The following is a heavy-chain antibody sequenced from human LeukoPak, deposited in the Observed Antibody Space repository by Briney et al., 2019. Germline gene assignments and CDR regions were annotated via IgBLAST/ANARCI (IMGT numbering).Heavy chain of an antibody. D-gene: IGHD2-21*02. J-gene: IGHJ4*02. CDR3: ARGSVCGGDCYSLFDY. CDR1: GYTFTSYD. CDR2: MNPNSGNT. V-gene: IGHV1-8*01. Sequence: ASVKVSCKASGYTFTSYDIDWVRQATGQGLEWMGWMNPNSGNTGYAQKFQGRVTMTRNTSISTAYMELSSLRSEDTAVYYCARGSVCGGDCYSLFDYWGQGTLVTVSS.